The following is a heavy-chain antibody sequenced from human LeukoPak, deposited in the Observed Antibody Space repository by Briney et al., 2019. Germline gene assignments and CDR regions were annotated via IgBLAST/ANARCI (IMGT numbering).Heavy chain of an antibody. CDR3: ARRGGSGRAFDY. D-gene: IGHD1-26*01. CDR1: GASISGGTYY. Sequence: SETLSLTCSVSGASISGGTYYWGWIRQPPGKGLEWISSIYYTGSTYDNPSLKSRVTISVDTSKNQFSLKLSSVTAADTAVYYCARRGGSGRAFDYWGQGTLVTVSS. V-gene: IGHV4-39*01. CDR2: IYYTGST. J-gene: IGHJ4*02.